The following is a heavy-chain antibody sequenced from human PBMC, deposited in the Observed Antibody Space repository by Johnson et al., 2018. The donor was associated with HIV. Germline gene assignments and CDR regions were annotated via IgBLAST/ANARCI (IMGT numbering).Heavy chain of an antibody. V-gene: IGHV3-23*04. CDR1: GFTFSGYA. Sequence: VQLVESGGGLIQPGGSLRLSCAASGFTFSGYAMSWVRQAPGKGLEWVSTISGSGGSTYSADSVKGRFTISRDNSENTLYLQMNSLRAEDTAVYYCAKGGGSGWSDAFDIWGQGTMVTVSS. CDR2: ISGSGGST. CDR3: AKGGGSGWSDAFDI. J-gene: IGHJ3*02. D-gene: IGHD6-19*01.